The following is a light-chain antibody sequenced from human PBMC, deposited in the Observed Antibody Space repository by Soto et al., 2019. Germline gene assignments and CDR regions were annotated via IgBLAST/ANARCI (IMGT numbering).Light chain of an antibody. CDR3: QHYGSSLLFT. CDR1: QSVSSSY. V-gene: IGKV3-20*01. J-gene: IGKJ3*01. CDR2: GAS. Sequence: EIVLTQSPGTLSLSPGKRATLSCRASQSVSSSYLAWYQQKPGQAPRLLIYGASSRATGIPDRFSGSGSGTDFTLTISRLEPEDFAVYYCQHYGSSLLFTFGPGTKVDIK.